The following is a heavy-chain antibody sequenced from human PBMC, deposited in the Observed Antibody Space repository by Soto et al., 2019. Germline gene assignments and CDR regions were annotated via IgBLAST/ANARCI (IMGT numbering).Heavy chain of an antibody. CDR1: GGTFSSYA. Sequence: QVQLVQSGAEVKKPGASVKVSCKASGGTFSSYAISWVRQAPGQGLEWMGGIIPIFGTANYAQKFQGRVTITADESTSTAYIELSSLRAEDTAVYYCARGRYYYDSSGYFHDAFDIWGQGTMVTVSS. D-gene: IGHD3-22*01. J-gene: IGHJ3*02. V-gene: IGHV1-69*13. CDR3: ARGRYYYDSSGYFHDAFDI. CDR2: IIPIFGTA.